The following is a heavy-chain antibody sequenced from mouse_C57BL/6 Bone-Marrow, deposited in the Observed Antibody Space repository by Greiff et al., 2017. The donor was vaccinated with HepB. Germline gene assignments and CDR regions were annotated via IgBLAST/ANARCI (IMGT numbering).Heavy chain of an antibody. CDR2: INPGSGGT. J-gene: IGHJ4*01. CDR3: ARELGRAMDY. Sequence: VQLQHSGAELVRPGTSVKVSCKASGYAFTNYLIEWVKQRPGQGLEWIGVINPGSGGTNYNEKFKGKATLTADKSSSTAYMQLSSLTSEDSAVYFCARELGRAMDYWGQGTSVTVSS. CDR1: GYAFTNYL. D-gene: IGHD4-1*01. V-gene: IGHV1-54*01.